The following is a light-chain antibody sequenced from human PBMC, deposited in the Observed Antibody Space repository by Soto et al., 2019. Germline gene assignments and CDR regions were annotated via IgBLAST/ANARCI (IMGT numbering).Light chain of an antibody. CDR3: QQYGGSRLT. J-gene: IGKJ4*01. V-gene: IGKV3-20*01. CDR1: PSVTNF. CDR2: GAS. Sequence: IVLTQSPGTLSLSPGERATLSCRASPSVTNFLAWYQQKPGQAPRLLIYGASSRATGIPDRFSGSGSGTDFTLTISRLEPEDFAVYYCQQYGGSRLTFGGGTKVDIK.